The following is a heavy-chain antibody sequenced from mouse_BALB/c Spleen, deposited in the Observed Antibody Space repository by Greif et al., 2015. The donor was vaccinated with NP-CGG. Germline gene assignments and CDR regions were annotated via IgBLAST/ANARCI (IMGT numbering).Heavy chain of an antibody. D-gene: IGHD2-3*01. J-gene: IGHJ3*01. V-gene: IGHV5-17*02. CDR1: GFTFSTFG. CDR2: ISSDSTTI. CDR3: ARSKYYDGGWFAY. Sequence: EVMLVESGGGLVQPGGSRKLSCAASGFTFSTFGMHWVRQAPEKGLEWVAYISSDSTTIYYADTVKGRFTISRDNPKNTLFLQMTSLRSEDTAMYYCARSKYYDGGWFAYWGQGTLVTVSA.